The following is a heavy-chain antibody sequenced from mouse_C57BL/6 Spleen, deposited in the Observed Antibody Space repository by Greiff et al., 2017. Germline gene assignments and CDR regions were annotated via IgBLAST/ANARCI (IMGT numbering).Heavy chain of an antibody. D-gene: IGHD3-2*02. CDR3: ASRAQATSFDY. Sequence: VQLQESGAELARPGASVKMSCKASGYTFTSYTMHWVKQRPGQGLEWIGYINPSSGYTKYNQKFKDKATLTADKSSSTAYMQLSSLTSEDSAVYYCASRAQATSFDYWGQGTTLTVSS. CDR2: INPSSGYT. V-gene: IGHV1-4*01. J-gene: IGHJ2*01. CDR1: GYTFTSYT.